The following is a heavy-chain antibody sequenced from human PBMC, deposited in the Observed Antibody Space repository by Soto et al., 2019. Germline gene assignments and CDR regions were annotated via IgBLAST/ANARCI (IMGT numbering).Heavy chain of an antibody. D-gene: IGHD3-10*01. CDR2: INWNGGST. J-gene: IGHJ6*03. Sequence: GGSLRLSCAASGFTFDDYGMSWVRQAPGKGLEWVAGINWNGGSTGYADSVKGRFTISRDKAKNSLYLQMNSLRAEDTALYHFARGGSGSYYRTYYYYYMDVWGKGTTVTVSS. V-gene: IGHV3-20*01. CDR1: GFTFDDYG. CDR3: ARGGSGSYYRTYYYYYMDV.